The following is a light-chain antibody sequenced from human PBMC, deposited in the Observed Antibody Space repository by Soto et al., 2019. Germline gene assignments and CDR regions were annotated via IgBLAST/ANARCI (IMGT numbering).Light chain of an antibody. Sequence: DIQMTQSPSSLSASVGDRVTITCRAGQFISKYLNWYQQKPGKAPKLLIFGAFNLEGGVPSRFSGSGSGTEFTLTISGLIPDDFATYICQQTYTAVSFGPGTTVEI. CDR1: QFISKY. CDR3: QQTYTAVS. V-gene: IGKV1-39*01. J-gene: IGKJ3*01. CDR2: GAF.